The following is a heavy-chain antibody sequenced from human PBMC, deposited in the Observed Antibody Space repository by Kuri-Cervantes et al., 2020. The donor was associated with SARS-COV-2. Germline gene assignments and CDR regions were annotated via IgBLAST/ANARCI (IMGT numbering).Heavy chain of an antibody. V-gene: IGHV3-74*01. Sequence: LSLTCAASGFTFSSYWMHWVRQAPGKGLVWVSRINSDGSSTSYADSVKGRFTISRDNAKNTLYLQMNSLRAEDTAVYYCARDRYDFWIGLGYYYYGMDVWGQGTTVTVSS. CDR1: GFTFSSYW. J-gene: IGHJ6*02. CDR2: INSDGSST. CDR3: ARDRYDFWIGLGYYYYGMDV. D-gene: IGHD3-3*01.